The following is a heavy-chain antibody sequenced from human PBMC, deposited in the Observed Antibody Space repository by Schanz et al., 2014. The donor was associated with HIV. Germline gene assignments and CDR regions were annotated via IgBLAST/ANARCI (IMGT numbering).Heavy chain of an antibody. V-gene: IGHV3-30*03. D-gene: IGHD3-10*01. J-gene: IGHJ4*02. CDR3: ARASVTDFLDS. CDR2: ISYDGSNK. Sequence: QVQLVESGGGVVQPGRSLRLSCAASGFTFSSYGMHWVRQAPGKGLEWVAVISYDGSNKYYADSVKGRFTISRDNAKSSLFLQMNSLRAEDTAVYYCARASVTDFLDSWGQGTLPTASS. CDR1: GFTFSSYG.